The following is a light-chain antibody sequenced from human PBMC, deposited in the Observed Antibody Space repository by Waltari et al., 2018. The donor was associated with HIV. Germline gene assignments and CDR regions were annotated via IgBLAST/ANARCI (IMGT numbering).Light chain of an antibody. CDR3: QQYNNWPPTWT. V-gene: IGKV3-15*01. Sequence: EIVGTQSPGTLSVSPGERATLSCRAGQSVGVNCAWYPQKPGQAPRLLIYNASTRATGIPARFSGSGSETEFSLTISSLQSEDFAVYYCQQYNNWPPTWTFGQGPKVEIK. CDR2: NAS. J-gene: IGKJ1*01. CDR1: QSVGVN.